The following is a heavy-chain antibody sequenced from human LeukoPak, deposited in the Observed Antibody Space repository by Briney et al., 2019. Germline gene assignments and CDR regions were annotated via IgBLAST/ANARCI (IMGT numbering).Heavy chain of an antibody. CDR3: ARRDTTGWYHHFDY. V-gene: IGHV3-53*01. Sequence: GGSLRLSCVVSGFAVSSNSMCWVRQAPGKGLEWVSILYNGGGANYADSVRGRFTISRDNSRNTLFLQMTSLRADDTAVYYCARRDTTGWYHHFDYWGQGTQVTVSS. D-gene: IGHD6-19*01. J-gene: IGHJ4*02. CDR2: LYNGGGA. CDR1: GFAVSSNS.